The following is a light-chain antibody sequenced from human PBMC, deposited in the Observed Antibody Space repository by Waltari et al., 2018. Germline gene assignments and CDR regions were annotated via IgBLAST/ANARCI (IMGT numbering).Light chain of an antibody. CDR2: EVS. J-gene: IGLJ1*01. CDR3: SSHTATVPHV. V-gene: IGLV2-14*01. CDR1: SNDVGGYGS. Sequence: QSALTQPASVSGSPGQSITISCTGTSNDVGGYGSVSWYQQYPGKAPKLIIYEVSYRPSGISTRFSGSKSGNTASLTISGLQAEDEADYYCSSHTATVPHVFGTGTRVTVV.